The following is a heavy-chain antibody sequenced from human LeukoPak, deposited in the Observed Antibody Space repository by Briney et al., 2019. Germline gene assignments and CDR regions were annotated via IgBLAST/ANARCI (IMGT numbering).Heavy chain of an antibody. CDR2: IYPGDSDT. V-gene: IGHV5-51*01. J-gene: IGHJ1*01. CDR1: GYSFTSYW. Sequence: GESLKISCKGSGYSFTSYWIGWVRQMPGKGLEWMGIIYPGDSDTRYSPSFQGQVTISADKSISTAYLQWSSLKASDTAMYYCARRYCSSTSCLPFQHWGQGTLVTVSS. CDR3: ARRYCSSTSCLPFQH. D-gene: IGHD2-2*01.